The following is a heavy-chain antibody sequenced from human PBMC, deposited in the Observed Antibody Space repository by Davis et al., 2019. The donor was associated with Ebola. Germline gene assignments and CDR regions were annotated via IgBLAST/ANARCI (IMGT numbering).Heavy chain of an antibody. CDR1: GFTFSSHW. J-gene: IGHJ4*02. CDR3: ARDFKGMGGY. V-gene: IGHV3-7*03. Sequence: GGSLRLSCAASGFTFSSHWMSWVRQAPGKGLEWVANIKQDGSEKYYVDSVKGRFTISRDNAKNSLYLQMNSLRAEDTAVYYCARDFKGMGGYWGQGTLVTVSS. D-gene: IGHD1-26*01. CDR2: IKQDGSEK.